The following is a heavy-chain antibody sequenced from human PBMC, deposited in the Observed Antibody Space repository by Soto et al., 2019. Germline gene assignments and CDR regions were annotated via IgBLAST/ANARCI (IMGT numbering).Heavy chain of an antibody. CDR1: GYTFTSYG. CDR2: ISAYNGNT. V-gene: IGHV1-18*04. CDR3: ARDRRIAVGWFDP. J-gene: IGHJ5*02. D-gene: IGHD6-19*01. Sequence: ASVKVSCKASGYTFTSYGISWVRQAPGQGLEWMGWISAYNGNTNYAQRLQGRVTMNTETSTSTAYMELRSLRSDDTAVYYCARDRRIAVGWFDPWGQGTLVTVSS.